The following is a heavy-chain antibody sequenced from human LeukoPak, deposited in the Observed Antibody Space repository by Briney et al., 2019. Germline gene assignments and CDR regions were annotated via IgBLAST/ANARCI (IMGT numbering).Heavy chain of an antibody. CDR3: ARAGSSWYTYNWFDP. Sequence: PSETLSLTCTVSGGSISSYYWSWIRQPPGKGLEWIGYIYYSGSTNYNPSLKSRVTISVDTSKNQFSLKLSSVTAADTAVYYCARAGSSWYTYNWFDPWGQGTLVTVSS. CDR2: IYYSGST. CDR1: GGSISSYY. J-gene: IGHJ5*02. D-gene: IGHD6-13*01. V-gene: IGHV4-59*01.